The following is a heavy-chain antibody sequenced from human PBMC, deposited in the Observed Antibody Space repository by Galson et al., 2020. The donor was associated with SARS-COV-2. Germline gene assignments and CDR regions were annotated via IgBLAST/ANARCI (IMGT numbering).Heavy chain of an antibody. CDR3: ASAGYFDWVTFDY. V-gene: IGHV5-51*01. D-gene: IGHD3-9*01. Sequence: GESLKISCKGSGYSFTSYWIGWVRQMPGKDLEWMGIIYPGDSDTRYSPSFQGQVTISADKSISTAYLQWSSLKASDTAMYYCASAGYFDWVTFDYWGQGTLVTVSS. CDR2: IYPGDSDT. CDR1: GYSFTSYW. J-gene: IGHJ4*02.